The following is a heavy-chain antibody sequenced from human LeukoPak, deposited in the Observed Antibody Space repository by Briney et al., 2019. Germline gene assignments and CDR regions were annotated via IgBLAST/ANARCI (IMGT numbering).Heavy chain of an antibody. CDR3: ARDRCAWSGSIYQHLCDS. J-gene: IGHJ4*02. CDR2: INPNSGGT. Sequence: GASLKVSCKASGYSFTDYYIHWVRQAPGQGLEWMGWINPNSGGTNYPQRFQGRVTMTRDTSISTVYMELSSLISDDTAVYYCARDRCAWSGSIYQHLCDSWGQGTPVTVSS. CDR1: GYSFTDYY. V-gene: IGHV1-2*02. D-gene: IGHD3-3*01.